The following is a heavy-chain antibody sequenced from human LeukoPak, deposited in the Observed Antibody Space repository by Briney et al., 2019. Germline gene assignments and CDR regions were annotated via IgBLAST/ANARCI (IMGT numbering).Heavy chain of an antibody. D-gene: IGHD5-12*01. CDR3: VLVATSDSIDY. CDR2: IIPILGIA. J-gene: IGHJ4*02. Sequence: GASVKVSCKASGGTFSSYAISWVRQAPGQGLEWMGRIIPILGIANYAQKFQGRVTITADKSTSTAYMELSSLRSEDTAVYYCVLVATSDSIDYWGQGTLVTVSS. CDR1: GGTFSSYA. V-gene: IGHV1-69*04.